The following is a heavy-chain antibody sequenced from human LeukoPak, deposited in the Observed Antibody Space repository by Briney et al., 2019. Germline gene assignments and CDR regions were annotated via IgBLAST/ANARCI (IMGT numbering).Heavy chain of an antibody. J-gene: IGHJ4*02. CDR3: ARAGGYGLIDY. CDR1: GGSISSYF. D-gene: IGHD5-18*01. V-gene: IGHV4-59*12. CDR2: IYYSGST. Sequence: SETLSLTCTVSGGSISSYFWSWIRQPPGKGLQWIGYIYYSGSTIYNPSLKSRVTISLDTSKNQFSLKVGSMTAADTAVYYCARAGGYGLIDYWGQGTMVTVSS.